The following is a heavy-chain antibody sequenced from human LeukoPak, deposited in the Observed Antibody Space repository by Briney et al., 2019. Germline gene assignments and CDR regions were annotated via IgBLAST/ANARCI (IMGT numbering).Heavy chain of an antibody. J-gene: IGHJ4*02. Sequence: ASVKISCKASGHTFRGNYIHWLRQAPGQGVAWMGWIDANNGDTKSAQKFQGRVTMSRDTSISTAYMDLSSLSPDDAAVYYCARDPSSVTLYFFDYWGQGTLVTVSS. CDR1: GHTFRGNY. CDR3: ARDPSSVTLYFFDY. D-gene: IGHD4-11*01. CDR2: IDANNGDT. V-gene: IGHV1-2*02.